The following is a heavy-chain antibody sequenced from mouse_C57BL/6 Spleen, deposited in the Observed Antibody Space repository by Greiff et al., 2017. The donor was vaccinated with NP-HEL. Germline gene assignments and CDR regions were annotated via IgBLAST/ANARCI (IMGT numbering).Heavy chain of an antibody. V-gene: IGHV1-42*01. J-gene: IGHJ3*01. CDR3: ARVPYGDDVGAY. D-gene: IGHD2-2*01. CDR2: INPSTGGT. CDR1: GYSFTGYY. Sequence: VQLQQSGPELVKPGASVKISCKASGYSFTGYYMNWVKQSPEKSLEWIGEINPSTGGTTYNQKFKAKATLTVDKSSSTAYMQLKSLTSEDSAVYYCARVPYGDDVGAYWGQGTLVTVSA.